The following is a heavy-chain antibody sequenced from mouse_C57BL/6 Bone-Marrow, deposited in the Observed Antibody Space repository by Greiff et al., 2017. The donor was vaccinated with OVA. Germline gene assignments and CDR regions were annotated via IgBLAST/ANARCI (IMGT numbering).Heavy chain of an antibody. V-gene: IGHV5-17*01. Sequence: EVKLMESGGGLVKPGGSLKLSCAASGFTFSDYGMHWVRQAPEKGLAWVAYISSGSSTIYYADTVTGRFTISRDNAKNTLFLQMTSLRSEDTAMYYCARNGSSPGYFDVWGTGTTVTVSS. D-gene: IGHD1-1*01. CDR3: ARNGSSPGYFDV. J-gene: IGHJ1*03. CDR2: ISSGSSTI. CDR1: GFTFSDYG.